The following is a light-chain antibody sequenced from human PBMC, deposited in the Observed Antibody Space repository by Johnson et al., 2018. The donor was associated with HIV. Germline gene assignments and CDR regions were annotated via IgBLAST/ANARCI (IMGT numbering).Light chain of an antibody. J-gene: IGLJ1*01. CDR3: GTWDSSLSAGPYV. CDR1: SSNIGNNY. CDR2: DNN. V-gene: IGLV1-51*01. Sequence: QSVLTQPPSVSAAPGQKVTISCSGSSSNIGNNYVSWYQQLPGTVPKLLIYDNNKRPSGIPDRFSGSKSGTSATLGITGLQTGDEADYYCGTWDSSLSAGPYVFGTGTKVTVL.